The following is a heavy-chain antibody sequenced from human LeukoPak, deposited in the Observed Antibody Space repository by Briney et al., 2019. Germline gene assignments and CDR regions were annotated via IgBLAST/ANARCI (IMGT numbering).Heavy chain of an antibody. D-gene: IGHD3-22*01. Sequence: GASVTVSFKSSVYTFTNYDVNGVRQATAQGREGMEWMNSNRGNTGYAQKFQGRVTMTRNTSISTAYMELSSLRSEDTAVYYCARGGGYYDRSATYFIRPPEYWGQGTLVTVSS. CDR3: ARGGGYYDRSATYFIRPPEY. CDR2: MNSNRGNT. J-gene: IGHJ4*02. V-gene: IGHV1-8*01. CDR1: VYTFTNYD.